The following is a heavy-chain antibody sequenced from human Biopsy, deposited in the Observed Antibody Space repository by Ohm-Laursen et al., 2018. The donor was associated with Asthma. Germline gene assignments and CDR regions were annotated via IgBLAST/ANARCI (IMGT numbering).Heavy chain of an antibody. V-gene: IGHV4-59*07. D-gene: IGHD6-13*01. CDR3: VRATSTWSQSGPHYFDH. CDR1: PGSINDYY. Sequence: SDTLSLTCTVSPGSINDYYWNWIRQFPGKGLEWIGYVHSTGSTRFNPSLKSRLTISVDTSVDQVSLKLTSVTAADTAVYYCVRATSTWSQSGPHYFDHWGQGPLVTVSS. J-gene: IGHJ4*02. CDR2: VHSTGST.